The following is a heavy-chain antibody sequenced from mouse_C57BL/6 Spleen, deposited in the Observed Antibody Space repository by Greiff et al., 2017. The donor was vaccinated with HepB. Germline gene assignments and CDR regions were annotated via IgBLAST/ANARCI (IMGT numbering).Heavy chain of an antibody. CDR1: GFTFSDYG. CDR3: ARDYGSRSWYFDV. D-gene: IGHD1-1*01. J-gene: IGHJ1*03. V-gene: IGHV5-17*01. CDR2: ISSGSSTI. Sequence: EVQLVESGGGLVKPGGSLKLSCAASGFTFSDYGMHWVRQAPEKGLEWVAYISSGSSTIYYADTVKGRFTISRDNAKNTLFLQMTSLRSEDTAMYYCARDYGSRSWYFDVWGTGTTVTVSS.